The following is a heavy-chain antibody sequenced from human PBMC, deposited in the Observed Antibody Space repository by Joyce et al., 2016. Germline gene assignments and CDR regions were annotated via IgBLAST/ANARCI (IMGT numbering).Heavy chain of an antibody. CDR3: AREALVGSTGWFSY. V-gene: IGHV3-21*01. Sequence: EVHLVESGGALVKPGGSLRLSCAASGFTFSSYNMNWVRQAPGKGLEWVSSISPPSSYIYYADSVKGRFTISRDNAKNSLFLQMNNLRAEDTAVYYCAREALVGSTGWFSYWGQGTLVTVSS. D-gene: IGHD6-19*01. CDR1: GFTFSSYN. J-gene: IGHJ4*02. CDR2: ISPPSSYI.